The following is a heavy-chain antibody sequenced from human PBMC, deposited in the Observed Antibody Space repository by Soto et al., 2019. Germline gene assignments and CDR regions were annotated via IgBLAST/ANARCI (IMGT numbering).Heavy chain of an antibody. V-gene: IGHV1-24*01. D-gene: IGHD6-13*01. Sequence: GASVKVSCKVSGYTLTELSMHWVRQAPGKGLEWIGGFDPEDGETIYAQKFQGRVTMTEDTSTDTAYMELSSLRSEDTAVYYCATAAAAGFWFDPWGQGTLVTVSS. CDR1: GYTLTELS. CDR2: FDPEDGET. CDR3: ATAAAAGFWFDP. J-gene: IGHJ5*02.